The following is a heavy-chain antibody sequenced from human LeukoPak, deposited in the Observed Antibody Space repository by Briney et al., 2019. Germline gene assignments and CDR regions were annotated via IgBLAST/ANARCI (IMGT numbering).Heavy chain of an antibody. J-gene: IGHJ6*02. D-gene: IGHD4-11*01. Sequence: PGGSLRLSCEASGFTFSSYSMNWVRQAPGKGLEWVSSISSSSSYIYYADSVKGRFTISRDNAKNSLYLQMNSLRAEDTAVYYCARVSRDFYSNYYYYYGMDVWGQGTTVTVSS. CDR2: ISSSSSYI. CDR1: GFTFSSYS. V-gene: IGHV3-21*01. CDR3: ARVSRDFYSNYYYYYGMDV.